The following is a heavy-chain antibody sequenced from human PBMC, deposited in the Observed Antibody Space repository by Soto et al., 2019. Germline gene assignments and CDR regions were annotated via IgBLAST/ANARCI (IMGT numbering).Heavy chain of an antibody. V-gene: IGHV1-58*02. CDR2: IVVGSGNT. Sequence: ASVKVSCKASVFTFTSSASQWVRQARGQRLEWIGWIVVGSGNTNYAQKFQERVTITGDMSTSTAYMELSSLRSEDTAVYYCAAERYSYGYDYYYMDVLGKGTTVTVSS. CDR1: VFTFTSSA. D-gene: IGHD5-18*01. CDR3: AAERYSYGYDYYYMDV. J-gene: IGHJ6*03.